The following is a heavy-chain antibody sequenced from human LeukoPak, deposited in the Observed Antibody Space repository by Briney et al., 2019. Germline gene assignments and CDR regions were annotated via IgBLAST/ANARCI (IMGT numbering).Heavy chain of an antibody. CDR1: GGTFSSYA. CDR3: ARGAGTTAQDFDY. D-gene: IGHD1-7*01. V-gene: IGHV1-2*02. J-gene: IGHJ4*02. Sequence: GASVKVSCKASGGTFSSYAISWVRQAPGQGLEWMGWINPNSGGTNYAQKFQGRVTMTRDTSISTAYMELSRLRSDGTAVYYCARGAGTTAQDFDYWGQGTLVTVSS. CDR2: INPNSGGT.